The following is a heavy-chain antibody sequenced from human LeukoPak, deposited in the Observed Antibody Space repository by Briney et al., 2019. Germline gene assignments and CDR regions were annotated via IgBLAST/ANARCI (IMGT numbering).Heavy chain of an antibody. CDR2: ISSSSSTI. J-gene: IGHJ4*02. Sequence: GGSLRLSCAASGFTFSSYSMNWVRQAPGKGLEWVSYISSSSSTIYYADSVKGRFTISRDNSKNTLYLQMNSLRAEDTAVYYCAKDSSNYYGSGSPFDDWGQGTLVTVSS. V-gene: IGHV3-48*01. CDR1: GFTFSSYS. D-gene: IGHD3-10*01. CDR3: AKDSSNYYGSGSPFDD.